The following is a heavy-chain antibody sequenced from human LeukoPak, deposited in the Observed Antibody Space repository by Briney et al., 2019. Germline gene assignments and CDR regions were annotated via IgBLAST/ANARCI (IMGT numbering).Heavy chain of an antibody. J-gene: IGHJ4*02. CDR2: INHSEST. CDR3: AREPTNSSGYYVGDY. D-gene: IGHD3-22*01. V-gene: IGHV4-34*01. Sequence: PSETLSLTCAVYGGSFSGYYWNWIRQSPGKGLEWIGEINHSESTNYNPSLKSRVTISVDTSKNQFSLKLSSVTAADTAVYYCAREPTNSSGYYVGDYWGQGTLVTVSS. CDR1: GGSFSGYY.